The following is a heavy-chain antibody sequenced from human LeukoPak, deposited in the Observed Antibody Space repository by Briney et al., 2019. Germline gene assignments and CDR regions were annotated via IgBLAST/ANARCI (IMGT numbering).Heavy chain of an antibody. D-gene: IGHD4-17*01. J-gene: IGHJ4*02. CDR3: ARGYGHFDY. Sequence: SVKVSCEASGYTFTGYYMHWVRQAPGQGLEWMGGIIPIFGTANYAQKFQGRVTITADESTSTAYMELSSLRSEDTSVYYCARGYGHFDYWGQGTLVTVSS. CDR1: GYTFTGYY. CDR2: IIPIFGTA. V-gene: IGHV1-69*13.